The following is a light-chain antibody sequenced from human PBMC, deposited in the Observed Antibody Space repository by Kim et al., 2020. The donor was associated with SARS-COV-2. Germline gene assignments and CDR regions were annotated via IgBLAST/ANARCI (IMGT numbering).Light chain of an antibody. CDR3: QVWDSITTV. J-gene: IGLJ2*01. V-gene: IGLV3-1*01. CDR2: QDE. CDR1: RLGNKY. Sequence: SVSPGQTASITCSGDRLGNKYVCWYQQKPGQSPVVVMYQDERRPSGIPERFSGSNSGNTATLTISGTQAMDEADYYCQVWDSITTVFGGGTQLTVL.